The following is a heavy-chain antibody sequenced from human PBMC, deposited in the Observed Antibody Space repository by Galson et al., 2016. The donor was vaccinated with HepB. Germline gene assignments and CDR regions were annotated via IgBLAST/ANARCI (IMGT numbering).Heavy chain of an antibody. CDR3: ARPRACTDGVCRIFEY. CDR1: GYNFTSSW. D-gene: IGHD2-8*01. Sequence: QSGAEVKKPGESLRISCKDSGYNFTSSWIAWARQMPGKGLEWMGIIYPADSDTRYSPSFQVQVTISADKSVSTAYLQWSSLKASGTAIYYSARPRACTDGVCRIFEYWGQGTLVSVST. V-gene: IGHV5-51*01. J-gene: IGHJ4*02. CDR2: IYPADSDT.